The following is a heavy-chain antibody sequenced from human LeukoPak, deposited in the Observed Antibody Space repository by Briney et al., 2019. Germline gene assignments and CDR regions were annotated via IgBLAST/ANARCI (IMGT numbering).Heavy chain of an antibody. CDR3: ARHGLEPTSFYYYMDV. J-gene: IGHJ6*03. CDR2: VYYTGST. D-gene: IGHD1-1*01. CDR1: GGSVSSTTYY. Sequence: PSETLSLTCTVSGGSVSSTTYYWGWIRQPPGGGLEWIANVYYTGSTYCNPSLKSRVTMSVDTSKNQFSLTMTSVTAADTAVYYCARHGLEPTSFYYYMDVWGKGTTVTVSS. V-gene: IGHV4-39*01.